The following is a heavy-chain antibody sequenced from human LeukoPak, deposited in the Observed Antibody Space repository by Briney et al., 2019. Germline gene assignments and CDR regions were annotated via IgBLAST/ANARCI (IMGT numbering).Heavy chain of an antibody. CDR1: GFTFSSYA. J-gene: IGHJ5*02. D-gene: IGHD2-15*01. CDR3: AREEVVVAATYWFDP. V-gene: IGHV3-30-3*01. Sequence: PRGSLRLSCAASGFTFSSYAMHWVRQAPGKGLEWGAVISYDGSNKYYADSVKGRFTISRDNSKNTLYLQMNSLRAEDTAVYYCAREEVVVAATYWFDPWGQGTLVTVSS. CDR2: ISYDGSNK.